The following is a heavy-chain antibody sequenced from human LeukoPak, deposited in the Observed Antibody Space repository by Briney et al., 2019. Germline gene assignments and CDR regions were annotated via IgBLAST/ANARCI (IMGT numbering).Heavy chain of an antibody. V-gene: IGHV4-39*07. Sequence: SETLSLTCTVSGGSISSSSYYWSWIRQPPGKGLEWIGEINHSGSTNYNPSFKSRVTISVDTSKNQFSLKLSSVTAADTAVYYCARGRISVLGYWGQGTLVTVSS. CDR3: ARGRISVLGY. CDR2: INHSGST. CDR1: GGSISSSSYY. J-gene: IGHJ4*02. D-gene: IGHD2-8*02.